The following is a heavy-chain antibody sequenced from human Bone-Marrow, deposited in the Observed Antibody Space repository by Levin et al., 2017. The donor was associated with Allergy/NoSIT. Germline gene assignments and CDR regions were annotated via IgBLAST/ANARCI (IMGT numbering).Heavy chain of an antibody. J-gene: IGHJ6*02. Sequence: AASVKVSCKGSGYSYSGYWIGWVRQMPGKGLEWVGVIYPDDSDARYSPSFQGQVTISVDKSINTAYLQWSGLKASDTAVYYCARQRAIAAPVPDQFYYYAMDVWGQGTTVTVSS. CDR1: GYSYSGYW. CDR3: ARQRAIAAPVPDQFYYYAMDV. V-gene: IGHV5-51*01. D-gene: IGHD6-13*01. CDR2: IYPDDSDA.